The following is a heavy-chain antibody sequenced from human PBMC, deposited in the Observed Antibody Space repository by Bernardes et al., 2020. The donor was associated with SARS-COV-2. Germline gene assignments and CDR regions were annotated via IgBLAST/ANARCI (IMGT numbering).Heavy chain of an antibody. CDR2: IYYSGST. CDR1: GGSISSGGYY. Sequence: SETLSLTCTVSGGSISSGGYYWSWIRQHPGKGLEWIGYIYYSGSTYYNPSLKSRVTISVDTSKNQFSLKLSSVTAADTAVYYCAREIDDSTIFDYWGQGTLVTVSS. J-gene: IGHJ4*02. D-gene: IGHD3-22*01. V-gene: IGHV4-31*03. CDR3: AREIDDSTIFDY.